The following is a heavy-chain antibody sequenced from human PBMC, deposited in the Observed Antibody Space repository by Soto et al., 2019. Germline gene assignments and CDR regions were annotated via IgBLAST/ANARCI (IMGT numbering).Heavy chain of an antibody. CDR1: GGSISSYY. J-gene: IGHJ5*02. V-gene: IGHV4-59*01. CDR3: ARGEGFGDP. Sequence: SETLSLTCTVSGGSISSYYWSWIRQPPGKRLEWIGYIYYSGSTSYNPSLESRVTISVDTSKNQFSLKLNSVTTADTAVYYCARGEGFGDPWGQGTLVTVSS. CDR2: IYYSGST. D-gene: IGHD3-10*01.